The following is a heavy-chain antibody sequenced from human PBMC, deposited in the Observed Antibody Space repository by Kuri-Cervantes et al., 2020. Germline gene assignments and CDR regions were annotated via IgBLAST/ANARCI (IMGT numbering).Heavy chain of an antibody. CDR1: GYTFTSYY. V-gene: IGHV1-46*01. Sequence: ASVKVSCKASGYTFTSYYILWVRQAPGQGLEWMGIINPSGGSTTYAQKFQGRVTITRDTSASTAYMELSSLRSEDTAVYYCARGGYCSSTSCHTRLGDYGMDVWGQGTTVTVSS. CDR3: ARGGYCSSTSCHTRLGDYGMDV. D-gene: IGHD2-2*02. J-gene: IGHJ6*02. CDR2: INPSGGST.